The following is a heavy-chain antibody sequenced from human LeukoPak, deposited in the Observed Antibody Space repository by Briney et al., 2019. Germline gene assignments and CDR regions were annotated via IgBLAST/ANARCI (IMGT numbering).Heavy chain of an antibody. J-gene: IGHJ2*01. D-gene: IGHD6-13*01. CDR3: TTAFWYSSSWPYFDL. Sequence: GGSLRLSCAASGFTFSSYAMHWVRQAPGKGLEWVAVISYDGSNKYYADSVKGRFTISRDNSKNTLYLQMNSLRAEDTAVYYCTTAFWYSSSWPYFDLWGRGTLVTVSS. CDR2: ISYDGSNK. V-gene: IGHV3-30-3*01. CDR1: GFTFSSYA.